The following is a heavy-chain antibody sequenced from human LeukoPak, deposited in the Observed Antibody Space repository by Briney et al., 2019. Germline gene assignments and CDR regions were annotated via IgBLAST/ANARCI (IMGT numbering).Heavy chain of an antibody. J-gene: IGHJ4*02. CDR1: GYTFSNSG. V-gene: IGHV1-18*01. CDR3: ARGRVATIIVY. CDR2: ISAYNGNT. Sequence: ASVKVSCKASGYTFSNSGMSWVRQASGQGLEWMGWISAYNGNTKYAQKVQGRLTLTTETSTSTAYMELRSLISDDTAVYYCARGRVATIIVYWGQGTLVTVSS. D-gene: IGHD5-12*01.